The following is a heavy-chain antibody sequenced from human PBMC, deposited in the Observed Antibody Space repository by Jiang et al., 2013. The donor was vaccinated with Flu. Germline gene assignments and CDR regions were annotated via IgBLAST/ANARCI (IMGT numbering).Heavy chain of an antibody. CDR3: ARTAKGSYGRYYYGMDV. J-gene: IGHJ6*02. D-gene: IGHD1-26*01. Sequence: KSRVTISVDTSKNQFSLKLSSVTAADTAVYYCARTAKGSYGRYYYGMDVWGQGTTVTVSS. V-gene: IGHV4-34*01.